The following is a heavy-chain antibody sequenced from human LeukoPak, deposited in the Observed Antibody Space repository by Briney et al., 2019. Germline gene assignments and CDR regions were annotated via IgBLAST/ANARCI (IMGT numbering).Heavy chain of an antibody. Sequence: ASVKVSCKASGGTFSSYAISWVRQAPGQGLEWMGRIIPILGIANYAQKFQGRVTITADKSTSTAYMELSSLRSEDTAVYYCARDPISSTVGNYYDSSGYPPRYWGQGTLVTVSS. CDR2: IIPILGIA. J-gene: IGHJ4*02. D-gene: IGHD3-22*01. CDR1: GGTFSSYA. V-gene: IGHV1-69*04. CDR3: ARDPISSTVGNYYDSSGYPPRY.